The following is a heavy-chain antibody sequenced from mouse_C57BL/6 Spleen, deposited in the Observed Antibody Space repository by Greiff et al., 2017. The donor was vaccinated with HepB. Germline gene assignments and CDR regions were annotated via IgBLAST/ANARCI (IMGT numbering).Heavy chain of an antibody. CDR2: VYPYNGGT. V-gene: IGHV1-36*01. J-gene: IGHJ3*01. CDR3: AKELYYGNYSAWFAY. CDR1: GFTFTDYY. D-gene: IGHD2-1*01. Sequence: EVQLQQSGPVLVKPGPSVKISCKASGFTFTDYYMHWVKQSHGKSLEWIGLVYPYNGGTSYNQKFKGKATLTVDTSSSTAYMELNSLTSEDSAVYYGAKELYYGNYSAWFAYWGQGTLVTVSA.